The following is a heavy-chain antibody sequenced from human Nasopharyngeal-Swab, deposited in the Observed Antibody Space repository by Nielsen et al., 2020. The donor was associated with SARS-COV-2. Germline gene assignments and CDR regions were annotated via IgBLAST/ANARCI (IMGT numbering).Heavy chain of an antibody. Sequence: WVRQAPGQGLEWMGRINPNSGGTNYAQKFQGRVTMTRDTSISTAYMELSRLRVDDTAVYYCASWGSSSGAFDYWGQGTLVTVSS. CDR2: INPNSGGT. J-gene: IGHJ4*02. D-gene: IGHD6-6*01. V-gene: IGHV1-2*06. CDR3: ASWGSSSGAFDY.